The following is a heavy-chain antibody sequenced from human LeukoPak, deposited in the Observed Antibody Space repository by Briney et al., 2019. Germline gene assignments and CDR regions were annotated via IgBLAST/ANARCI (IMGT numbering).Heavy chain of an antibody. CDR2: ISGSGDST. D-gene: IGHD2-21*02. J-gene: IGHJ4*02. CDR3: AKDRLLNCRGDCYIFDY. V-gene: IGHV3-23*01. Sequence: GGSLRLSCAASGFTFSSYVMNWVRQTPGKGLEWVSSISGSGDSTFYADSVKGRFSISRDNSKNTLYLQVNGLRTEDTAVYYCAKDRLLNCRGDCYIFDYWGQGTVVTVSS. CDR1: GFTFSSYV.